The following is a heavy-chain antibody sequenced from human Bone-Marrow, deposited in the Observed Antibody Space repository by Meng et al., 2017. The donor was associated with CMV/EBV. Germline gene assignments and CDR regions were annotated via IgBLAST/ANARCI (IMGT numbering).Heavy chain of an antibody. CDR2: INPDSGGT. CDR3: ARGQVQCSTINCHDYRFSGMDV. V-gene: IGHV1-2*02. Sequence: ASVKVSCKASGNIFTGYFIHWVRQAPGQGLEWMGWINPDSGGTNYAQKFQGRVTMTRDTSTSIAYMELSSLRSGDTAVYYCARGQVQCSTINCHDYRFSGMDVWGQGTTVTVSS. CDR1: GNIFTGYF. D-gene: IGHD2/OR15-2a*01. J-gene: IGHJ6*02.